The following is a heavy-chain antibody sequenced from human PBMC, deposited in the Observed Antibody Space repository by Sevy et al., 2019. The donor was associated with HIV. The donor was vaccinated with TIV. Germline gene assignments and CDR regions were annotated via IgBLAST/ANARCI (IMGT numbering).Heavy chain of an antibody. Sequence: GGSLRLSCEGSGYTFSNYWMHWVRQAPGKGLEWVSRVNGDGDTAYADSVKGRFTMSRDNAENTMSLQMNSLRADDTGLYYCVAANSWEDYWGQGTLVTVSS. J-gene: IGHJ4*02. V-gene: IGHV3-74*01. CDR2: VNGDGDT. CDR1: GYTFSNYW. CDR3: VAANSWEDY. D-gene: IGHD6-13*01.